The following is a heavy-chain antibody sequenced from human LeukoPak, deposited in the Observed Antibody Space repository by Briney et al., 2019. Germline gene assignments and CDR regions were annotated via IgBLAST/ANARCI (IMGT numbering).Heavy chain of an antibody. CDR3: TTDYYYDSSGYYSWYFDL. D-gene: IGHD3-22*01. CDR1: GFTFSTFSNAW. Sequence: GGSLRLSCAASGFTFSTFSNAWMSWVRQAPGKGLEWVGRIQSKTDGGTTDYAAPVKGRFTISSDDSKNTLYLQMNSLKTEDTAVYYCTTDYYYDSSGYYSWYFDLWGRGTLVTVSS. V-gene: IGHV3-15*01. CDR2: IQSKTDGGTT. J-gene: IGHJ2*01.